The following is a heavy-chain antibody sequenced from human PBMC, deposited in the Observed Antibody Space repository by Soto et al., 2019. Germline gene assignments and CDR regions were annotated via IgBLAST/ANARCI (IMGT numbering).Heavy chain of an antibody. J-gene: IGHJ4*02. V-gene: IGHV3-21*01. CDR3: ARSSLGILRFLVWSFDY. CDR2: ISSSSGYI. D-gene: IGHD3-3*01. Sequence: EVQLVESGGGLVKPGGSLRLSCAASGFSFSTYTMSWGRQAPGKGLEWVSSISSSSGYIYYSDSMTGRFTISRDNAKNSLFLQINSLRLEDTAVYYCARSSLGILRFLVWSFDYWGQGTLVTVSS. CDR1: GFSFSTYT.